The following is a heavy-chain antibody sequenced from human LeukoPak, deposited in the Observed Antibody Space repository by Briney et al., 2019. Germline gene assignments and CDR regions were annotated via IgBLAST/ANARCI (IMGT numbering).Heavy chain of an antibody. V-gene: IGHV1-46*01. Sequence: ASVTVSCKASGYTFTSYYMHWVRQAPGQGLGWMGLINPTGGSTGYAQKFQGRVTMTRDMSTSTDYMELSSLRSEDTAVYYCARGFSSRGAFDIWGQGTMVTVSS. J-gene: IGHJ3*02. CDR1: GYTFTSYY. CDR2: INPTGGST. D-gene: IGHD2-2*01. CDR3: ARGFSSRGAFDI.